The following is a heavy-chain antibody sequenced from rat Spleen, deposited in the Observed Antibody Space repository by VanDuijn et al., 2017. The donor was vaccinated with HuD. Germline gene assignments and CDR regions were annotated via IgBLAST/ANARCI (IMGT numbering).Heavy chain of an antibody. V-gene: IGHV5-31*01. CDR1: GFIFGDFY. Sequence: EVQLVESDGGLVQPGRSLKLSCAASGFIFGDFYMAWIRQASGKGLEWVASITNTGGSTYYPDSVKGRFIISRDNTKNTLYLQMNSLRSEDTATYYCTRRYSSNFFAYWGQGTLVTVSS. J-gene: IGHJ3*01. CDR2: ITNTGGST. D-gene: IGHD1-2*01. CDR3: TRRYSSNFFAY.